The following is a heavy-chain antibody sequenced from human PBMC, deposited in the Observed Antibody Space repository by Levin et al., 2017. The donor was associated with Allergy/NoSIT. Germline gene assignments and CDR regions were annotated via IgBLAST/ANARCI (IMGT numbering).Heavy chain of an antibody. CDR2: IYSGGST. J-gene: IGHJ6*02. CDR3: ARESSRDGDYYYYGMDV. CDR1: GFTVSSNY. D-gene: IGHD4-17*01. V-gene: IGHV3-53*01. Sequence: PGGSLRLSCAASGFTVSSNYMSWVRQAPGKGLEWVSVIYSGGSTYYADSVKGRFTISRDNSKNTLYLQMNSLRAEDTAVYYCARESSRDGDYYYYGMDVWGQGTTVTVSS.